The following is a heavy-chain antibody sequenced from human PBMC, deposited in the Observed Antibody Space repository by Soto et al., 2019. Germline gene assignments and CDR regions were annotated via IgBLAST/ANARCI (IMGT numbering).Heavy chain of an antibody. CDR1: GFTFSDYY. CDR2: ISSSSSYT. V-gene: IGHV3-11*06. CDR3: ARIPKYYYGSGSSYGMDV. J-gene: IGHJ6*02. Sequence: LRLSCAASGFTFSDYYMSWIRQAPGKGLEWVSYISSSSSYTNYADSVKGRFTISRDNAKNSLYLQMNSLRAEDTAVYYCARIPKYYYGSGSSYGMDVWGQGTTVTVSS. D-gene: IGHD3-10*01.